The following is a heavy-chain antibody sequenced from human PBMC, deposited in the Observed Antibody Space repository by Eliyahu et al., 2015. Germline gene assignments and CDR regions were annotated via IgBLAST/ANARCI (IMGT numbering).Heavy chain of an antibody. Sequence: PVKGRFTISRDDSKNTLYLQMNSLKTEDTAVYYCTTDGIYDSSGYCLGYWGQGTLVTVSS. J-gene: IGHJ4*02. V-gene: IGHV3-15*01. D-gene: IGHD3-22*01. CDR3: TTDGIYDSSGYCLGY.